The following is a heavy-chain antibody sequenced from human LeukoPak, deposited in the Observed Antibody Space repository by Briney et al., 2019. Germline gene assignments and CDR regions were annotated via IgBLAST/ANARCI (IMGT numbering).Heavy chain of an antibody. CDR2: IWSDGSNK. J-gene: IGHJ4*02. V-gene: IGHV3-33*01. CDR1: GFTFSSYG. D-gene: IGHD1-26*01. CDR3: ARGSGSVSGGFDY. Sequence: TGGSLRLSCAASGFTFSSYGMHWVRQTPGKGLEWVAIIWSDGSNKYYADSVKGRFTISRDNSKNTLYLQMNSLRAEDTAVYYCARGSGSVSGGFDYWGQGTLVTVSS.